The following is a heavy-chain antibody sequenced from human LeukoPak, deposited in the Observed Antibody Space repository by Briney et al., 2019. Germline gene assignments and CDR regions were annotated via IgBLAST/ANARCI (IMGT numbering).Heavy chain of an antibody. Sequence: ASVKVSCKASGYTFTSYGISWVRQAPGQGLEWMGWINAYNGNTNYAQKLQGRVTMTTDTSTSTAYMELRSLRSDDTAVYYCARVDDFWSGYWSEDYWGQGTLVTVSS. D-gene: IGHD3-3*01. CDR3: ARVDDFWSGYWSEDY. J-gene: IGHJ4*02. CDR2: INAYNGNT. V-gene: IGHV1-18*01. CDR1: GYTFTSYG.